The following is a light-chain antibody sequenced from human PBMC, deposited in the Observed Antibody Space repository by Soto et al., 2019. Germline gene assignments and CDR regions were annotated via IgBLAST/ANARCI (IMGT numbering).Light chain of an antibody. V-gene: IGLV2-14*01. CDR2: EVT. CDR1: SGDTGSYNR. J-gene: IGLJ1*01. Sequence: QSVLTQPASVSGSPGQSITISCTGTSGDTGSYNRVSWYQQHPGKAPKLIIYEVTDRPSGVSNRFSGSKSGNTASLTISGLQAEDEAEYYCSSYTNINTRACVFGTGTKVTVL. CDR3: SSYTNINTRACV.